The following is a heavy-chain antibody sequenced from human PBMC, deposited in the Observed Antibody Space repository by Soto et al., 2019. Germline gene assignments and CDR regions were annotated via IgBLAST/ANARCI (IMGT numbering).Heavy chain of an antibody. CDR2: ISAYNGNT. V-gene: IGHV1-18*01. D-gene: IGHD4-17*01. CDR1: GYTFTSYG. Sequence: GASVKVSCKASGYTFTSYGISWVRQAPGQGLEWMGWISAYNGNTNYAQKLQGRVTMTTDTSTSTAYMELRSLRSDDTAVYYCARAVKFTVTTEGAYYYYGMDVWGQGTTVTVSS. J-gene: IGHJ6*02. CDR3: ARAVKFTVTTEGAYYYYGMDV.